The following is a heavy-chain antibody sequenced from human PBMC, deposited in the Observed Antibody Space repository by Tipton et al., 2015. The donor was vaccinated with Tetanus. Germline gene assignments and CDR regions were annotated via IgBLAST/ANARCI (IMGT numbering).Heavy chain of an antibody. CDR1: GFTFSTYG. V-gene: IGHV3-23*01. CDR2: LSGSGTST. CDR3: AKGQHFDFWSGYVNWFDP. Sequence: GSLRLSCAASGFTFSTYGMTWVRQVPGKGLEWVSGLSGSGTSTYYADSVKGRFTISRDNSKDTLYLQMNSLRAEDSAVYYCAKGQHFDFWSGYVNWFDPWGQGPLVTVSS. D-gene: IGHD3-3*01. J-gene: IGHJ5*02.